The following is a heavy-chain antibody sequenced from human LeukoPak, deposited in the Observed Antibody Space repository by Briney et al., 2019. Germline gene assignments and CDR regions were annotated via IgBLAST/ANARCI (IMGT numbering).Heavy chain of an antibody. CDR1: GGSFSGYY. D-gene: IGHD6-13*01. Sequence: SETLSLICAVYGGSFSGYYWSWIRQPPGKGLEWIGEINHSGSTNYNPSLKSRVTISVDTSKNQFSLKLSSVTAADTAVYYCARELGIAAAGTRGAPDWFDPWGQGTLVTVSS. V-gene: IGHV4-34*01. J-gene: IGHJ5*02. CDR2: INHSGST. CDR3: ARELGIAAAGTRGAPDWFDP.